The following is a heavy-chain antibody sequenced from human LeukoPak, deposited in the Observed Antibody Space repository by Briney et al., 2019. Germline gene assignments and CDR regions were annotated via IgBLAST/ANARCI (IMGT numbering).Heavy chain of an antibody. CDR2: ISSSSSYI. J-gene: IGHJ4*02. CDR3: AREDPTMTYDY. D-gene: IGHD3-3*01. V-gene: IGHV3-21*05. CDR1: RFTISSYA. Sequence: GGSLRLSCAASRFTISSYAMSWVRQAPGKGLEWVSYISSSSSYIYYADSVKGRFTISRDNAKNSLYLQMNSLRAEDTAVYYCAREDPTMTYDYWGQGTLVTVSS.